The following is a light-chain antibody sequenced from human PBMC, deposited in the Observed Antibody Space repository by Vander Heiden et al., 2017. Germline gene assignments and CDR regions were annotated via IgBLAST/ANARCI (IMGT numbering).Light chain of an antibody. CDR1: ALPKQY. CDR2: KDN. V-gene: IGLV3-25*03. CDR3: QSADSSGSYVV. Sequence: SYELTQPPSVPVSPGQTARITCSGDALPKQYAYWYQQMPGQAPVLVIYKDNERPSGIPERFSGSSSGTTVTLTISGVQAEDEADYYCQSADSSGSYVVFGGGTKLTVL. J-gene: IGLJ2*01.